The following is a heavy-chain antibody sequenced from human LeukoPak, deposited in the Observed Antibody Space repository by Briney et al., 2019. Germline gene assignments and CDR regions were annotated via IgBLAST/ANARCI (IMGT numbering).Heavy chain of an antibody. D-gene: IGHD6-13*01. CDR2: ISSSSSTI. CDR3: ARGPAAAGTGFDY. V-gene: IGHV3-48*01. Sequence: GGSLRLSCATSGFTFSNYWMSWVRRAPGKGLEWVSYISSSSSTIYYADSVKGRFTISRDNAKNSLYLQMNSLRAEDTAVYYCARGPAAAGTGFDYWGQGTLVTVSS. CDR1: GFTFSNYW. J-gene: IGHJ4*02.